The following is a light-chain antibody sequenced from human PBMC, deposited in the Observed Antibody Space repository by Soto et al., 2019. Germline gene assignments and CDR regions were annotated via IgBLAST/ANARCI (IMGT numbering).Light chain of an antibody. V-gene: IGLV2-14*01. CDR1: SSDVGGYNY. CDR2: EVT. J-gene: IGLJ3*02. Sequence: QSALTQPASVSGSPGQSITISCTGTSSDVGGYNYVSWYQQHPGKAPKLMIYEVTNRPSGVSNRFSGSKSGNTASLTISGLQAEDAADYYCSSYTGSNTCVFGGGTKLTVL. CDR3: SSYTGSNTCV.